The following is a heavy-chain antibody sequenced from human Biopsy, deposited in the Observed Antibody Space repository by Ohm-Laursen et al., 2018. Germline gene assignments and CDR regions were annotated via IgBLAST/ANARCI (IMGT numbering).Heavy chain of an antibody. CDR1: GGTFSNNG. Sequence: LVKVSCKAPGGTFSNNGVNWVRQAPGQGLEWLGGNIPILGTGNYAQKFQDRVTVAADTSTSTATMELRSLRSDDTAVYYCATKLTGYFHHWGQGTLVIVSS. CDR3: ATKLTGYFHH. D-gene: IGHD3-9*01. CDR2: NIPILGTG. V-gene: IGHV1-69*06. J-gene: IGHJ1*01.